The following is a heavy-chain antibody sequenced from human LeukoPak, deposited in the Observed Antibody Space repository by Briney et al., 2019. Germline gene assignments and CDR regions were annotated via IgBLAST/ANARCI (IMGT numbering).Heavy chain of an antibody. CDR3: ARDVGASAPDAFDI. J-gene: IGHJ3*02. CDR1: GFTFSSYW. Sequence: GGSLRLSCAASGFTFSSYWMHWVRQAPGKGLVWVSRINSDGSSTRYADSVKGRFTISRDNAKNTLYLQMNSLRAEDTAVYYCARDVGASAPDAFDIWGQGTMVTVSS. D-gene: IGHD1-26*01. V-gene: IGHV3-74*01. CDR2: INSDGSST.